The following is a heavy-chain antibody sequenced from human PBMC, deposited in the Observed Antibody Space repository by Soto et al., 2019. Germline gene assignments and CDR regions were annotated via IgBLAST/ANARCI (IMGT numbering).Heavy chain of an antibody. CDR2: INPNSGDT. D-gene: IGHD2-2*01. CDR1: GYIFTGYY. J-gene: IGHJ5*01. CDR3: ARPFCSSNSCHNWFDS. V-gene: IGHV1-2*02. Sequence: ASVKVSCKASGYIFTGYYINWVRQAPGQGLEWMGWINPNSGDTSFLQKFQGRVSMATDTSINTAYMELSRVTSDDTAVYYCARPFCSSNSCHNWFDSWGQGTLVTVSS.